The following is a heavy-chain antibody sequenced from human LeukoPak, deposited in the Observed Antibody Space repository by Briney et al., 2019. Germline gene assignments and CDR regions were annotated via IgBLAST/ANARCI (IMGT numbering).Heavy chain of an antibody. V-gene: IGHV3-11*04. D-gene: IGHD1-26*01. CDR2: ISRSGSPI. J-gene: IGHJ4*02. Sequence: PGGSLRLSCAASGFTFSDHYMSWIRQAPGEGLEWASYISRSGSPIYYADSVKGRFTISWDNAKNSLYLQMDSLRAEDTAVYYCARVFSGTYLNYHHFDYWGQGTLVTVSS. CDR3: ARVFSGTYLNYHHFDY. CDR1: GFTFSDHY.